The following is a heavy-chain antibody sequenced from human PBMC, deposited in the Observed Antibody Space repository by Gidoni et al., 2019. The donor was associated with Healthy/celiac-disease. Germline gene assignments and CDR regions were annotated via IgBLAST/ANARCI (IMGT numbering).Heavy chain of an antibody. J-gene: IGHJ1*01. CDR2: ISYDGSNK. CDR1: GFTFSSYA. V-gene: IGHV3-30-3*01. D-gene: IGHD4-17*01. CDR3: ARGDYGDQGYFQH. Sequence: QVQLVESGGGVVQPGRSLRLSCAASGFTFSSYAMHWVRQAPGKGMEWVAVISYDGSNKYYADSVKGRFTISRDNSKNTLYLQMNSLRAEDTAVYYCARGDYGDQGYFQHWGQGTLVTVSS.